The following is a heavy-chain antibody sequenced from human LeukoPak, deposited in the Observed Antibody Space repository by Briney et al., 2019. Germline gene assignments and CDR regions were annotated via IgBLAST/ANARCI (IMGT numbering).Heavy chain of an antibody. CDR2: IYYSGTT. CDR1: GGFITSSSYY. CDR3: ARRQFYFDASVYRAAFDY. D-gene: IGHD5/OR15-5a*01. V-gene: IGHV4-39*01. Sequence: PSETLSLTRTVSGGFITSSSYYWGWIRQPPGKGLEWIGSIYYSGTTYYNPSLKSRVTISVDTSKTQYSLKLSSVTAADTAVYFCARRQFYFDASVYRAAFDYWGQGTLVTVSS. J-gene: IGHJ4*02.